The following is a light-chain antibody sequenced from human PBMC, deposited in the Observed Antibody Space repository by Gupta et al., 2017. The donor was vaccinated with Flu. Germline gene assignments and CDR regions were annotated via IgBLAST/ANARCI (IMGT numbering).Light chain of an antibody. J-gene: IGLJ1*01. CDR1: SSNIGTVYD. V-gene: IGLV1-40*01. CDR2: GNN. CDR3: QSYDSSLIGYV. Sequence: QSVLTQPPSVSAAPGPRVTISCTGSSSNIGTVYDVHWYQQLPGTAPKLLSYGNNNRPSGVPDRFSGSKSGTSASLAITGLQAEDEADYYCQSYDSSLIGYVFGTGTKVTVL.